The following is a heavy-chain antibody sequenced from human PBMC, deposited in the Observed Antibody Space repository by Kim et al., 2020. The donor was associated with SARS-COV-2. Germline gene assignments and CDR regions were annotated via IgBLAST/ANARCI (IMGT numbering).Heavy chain of an antibody. J-gene: IGHJ4*02. CDR1: GFTFSSYA. CDR3: AKEGYYDSSGYFEPNYYFDY. V-gene: IGHV3-23*01. CDR2: ISGSGGST. Sequence: GGSLRLSCAASGFTFSSYAMSWVRQAPGKGLEWVSAISGSGGSTYYADSVKGRFTISRDNSKNTLYLQMNSLRAEDTAVYYCAKEGYYDSSGYFEPNYYFDYWGQGTLVTVSS. D-gene: IGHD3-22*01.